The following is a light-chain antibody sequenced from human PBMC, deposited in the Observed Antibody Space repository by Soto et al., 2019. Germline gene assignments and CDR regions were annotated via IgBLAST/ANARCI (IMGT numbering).Light chain of an antibody. CDR2: DAS. CDR3: QQYNFWPPLT. CDR1: QSVNSN. J-gene: IGKJ5*01. Sequence: EIVMTQSPATLSVSPGERATLSCRASQSVNSNLAWYRQKPGQAPRLLISDASTRATGVPARFSGSGSGTEFTLTISSLQSEDSGIYYCQQYNFWPPLTFGQGTRLEIK. V-gene: IGKV3-15*01.